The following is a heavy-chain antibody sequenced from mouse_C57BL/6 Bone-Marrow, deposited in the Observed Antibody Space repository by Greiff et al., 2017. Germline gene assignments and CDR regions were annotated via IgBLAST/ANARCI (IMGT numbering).Heavy chain of an antibody. CDR1: GFTFSSYT. V-gene: IGHV5-9*01. Sequence: DVMLVESGGGLVKPGGSLKLSCAASGFTFSSYTMSWVRQTPEKRLEWVATISGGGGNTYYPDSVKGRFTISGDNAKNTLYLQMSSLRSEDTALYYCARHEGGYWGQGTTLTVSS. CDR3: ARHEGGY. J-gene: IGHJ2*01. CDR2: ISGGGGNT.